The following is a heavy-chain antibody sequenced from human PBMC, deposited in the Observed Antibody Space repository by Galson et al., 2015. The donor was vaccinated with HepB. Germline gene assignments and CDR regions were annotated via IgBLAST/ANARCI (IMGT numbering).Heavy chain of an antibody. D-gene: IGHD6-19*01. CDR2: ISWDGGGT. J-gene: IGHJ4*02. CDR3: AKDRGLGSGWSGSFDY. V-gene: IGHV3-43*01. Sequence: SLRLSCAASGFTFDDYTMHWVRQAPGKGLEWVSLISWDGGGTYYADSVKGRFTISRDNSKNSLYLQMNSLRTEDTALYYCAKDRGLGSGWSGSFDYWGQGTLVTVSS. CDR1: GFTFDDYT.